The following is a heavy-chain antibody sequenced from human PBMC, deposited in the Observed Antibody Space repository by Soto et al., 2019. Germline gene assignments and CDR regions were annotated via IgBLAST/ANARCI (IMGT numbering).Heavy chain of an antibody. J-gene: IGHJ3*02. D-gene: IGHD2-21*01. CDR2: IYYSGST. CDR1: GGSISSGGYY. V-gene: IGHV4-31*03. Sequence: QVQLQESGPGLVKPSQTLSLTCTVSGGSISSGGYYWSWIRQHPGKGLEWIGYIYYSGSTYYNPSHKSRVPIPVDTSKNYSSLRWGSVTAADTAVYSGPVIGGSEAFVIWGQGQMVTVSS. CDR3: PVIGGSEAFVI.